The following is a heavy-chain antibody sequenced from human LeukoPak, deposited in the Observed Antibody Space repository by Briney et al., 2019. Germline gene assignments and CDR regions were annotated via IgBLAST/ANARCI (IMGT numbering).Heavy chain of an antibody. J-gene: IGHJ4*02. CDR2: VNSNSGGT. Sequence: ASLKVSCKAHGYTFTGYYLHWVRQAPGQGLEWMGWVNSNSGGTNYAQKFQGRVTMTRDTSTSTAYMELSRLRSDDTAVYYCARSGPSAFFDSWGQGILVTVSS. D-gene: IGHD2-8*02. CDR3: ARSGPSAFFDS. CDR1: GYTFTGYY. V-gene: IGHV1-2*02.